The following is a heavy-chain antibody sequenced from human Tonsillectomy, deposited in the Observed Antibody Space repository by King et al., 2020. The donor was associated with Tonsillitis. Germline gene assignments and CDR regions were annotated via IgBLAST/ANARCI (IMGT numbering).Heavy chain of an antibody. V-gene: IGHV1-69*06. D-gene: IGHD6-13*01. Sequence: QLVQSGAEVKKPGSSVKVSCKASGGTFSSSAISWGRQAPGQGLEWMGGFIPIFGTANFSQKFQGRVTFTADKSTSTAYMELSSLRSEDTAVYYCAREPTPFIAAAGLYYFDYWGQGTLVTVSS. CDR2: FIPIFGTA. J-gene: IGHJ4*02. CDR1: GGTFSSSA. CDR3: AREPTPFIAAAGLYYFDY.